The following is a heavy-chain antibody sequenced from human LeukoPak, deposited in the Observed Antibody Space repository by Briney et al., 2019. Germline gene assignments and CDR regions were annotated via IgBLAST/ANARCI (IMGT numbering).Heavy chain of an antibody. Sequence: ASVKVSCKASGGTFSSYAISWVRQAPGQGLEWVGGIIPIFGTANYAQKFQGRVTITADESKSTAYLELSSLRSEDMAVYYCARANGSYRGYYFDYWGQGTLVTVSS. CDR3: ARANGSYRGYYFDY. V-gene: IGHV1-69*13. D-gene: IGHD1-26*01. CDR2: IIPIFGTA. CDR1: GGTFSSYA. J-gene: IGHJ4*02.